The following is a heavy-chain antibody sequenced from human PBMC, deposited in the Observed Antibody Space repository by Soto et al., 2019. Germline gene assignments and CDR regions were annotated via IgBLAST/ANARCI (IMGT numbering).Heavy chain of an antibody. D-gene: IGHD2-21*02. Sequence: QVQLVESGGGVVQPGRSLRLSCAASGFTFSSYAMHWVRQAPGKGLEWVAVISYDGSNKYYADSVKGRFTISRDNSKNTLYLQMNSLRAEDTAVYYCARASCGGDCCGESRSWFDPWGQGTLVTVSS. V-gene: IGHV3-30-3*01. J-gene: IGHJ5*02. CDR2: ISYDGSNK. CDR1: GFTFSSYA. CDR3: ARASCGGDCCGESRSWFDP.